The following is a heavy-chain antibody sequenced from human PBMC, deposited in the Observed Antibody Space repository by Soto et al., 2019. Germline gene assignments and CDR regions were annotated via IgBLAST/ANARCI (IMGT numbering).Heavy chain of an antibody. V-gene: IGHV3-23*01. Sequence: PGGSLRFSCAASGFTFSSYAMSWVRQAPGKGLEWVSAISGSGGNTYYADSVKGRFTISRDNSKNTLYLQMNSLRAEDTAVYYCAKDTCTNGVCFRWVLDYWGQGTLVTVSS. CDR2: ISGSGGNT. CDR1: GFTFSSYA. J-gene: IGHJ4*02. CDR3: AKDTCTNGVCFRWVLDY. D-gene: IGHD2-8*01.